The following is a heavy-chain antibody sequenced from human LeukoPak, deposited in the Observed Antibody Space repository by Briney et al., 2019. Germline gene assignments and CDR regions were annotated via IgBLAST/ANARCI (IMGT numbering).Heavy chain of an antibody. CDR2: ISYDGSNK. D-gene: IGHD3-22*01. Sequence: GGSLRLSCAASGFTFSSYAMHWVRQAPGKGLEWVAVISYDGSNKYYADSVKGRFTISRDNSKNTLYLQMNSLRAEDTAVYYCARVRHYDSMPSGWGQGTLVTVSS. CDR3: ARVRHYDSMPSG. V-gene: IGHV3-30-3*01. J-gene: IGHJ4*02. CDR1: GFTFSSYA.